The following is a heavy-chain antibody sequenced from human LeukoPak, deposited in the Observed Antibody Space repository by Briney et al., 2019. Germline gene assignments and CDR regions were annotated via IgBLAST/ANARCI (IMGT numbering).Heavy chain of an antibody. CDR2: INNSGDIT. CDR1: GFTFSSYA. D-gene: IGHD6-19*01. Sequence: GGSLRLSCAASGFTFSSYAMSWVRQAPGKGLEWISGINNSGDITDYADSVKGRFTISRDNSKNTLYLQMNSLRGEDTAVYYCAKRVQYSSGWYVGFGYWGQGTLVTVSS. V-gene: IGHV3-23*01. CDR3: AKRVQYSSGWYVGFGY. J-gene: IGHJ4*02.